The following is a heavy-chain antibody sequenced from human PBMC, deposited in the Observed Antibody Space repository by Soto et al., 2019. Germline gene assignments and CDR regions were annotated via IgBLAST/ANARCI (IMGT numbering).Heavy chain of an antibody. CDR2: ISHDGSNK. V-gene: IGHV3-30*18. J-gene: IGHJ5*02. D-gene: IGHD3-3*01. Sequence: QVPLVESGGGMVQPGMSLRLSCEASGFNFISYGMHWVRQAPGKGLEWVAVISHDGSNKYYGDSVQGRFIISRDSSKNMLYLQMNSLRDEDTAVYYCAKDAGFWSGYGATGNWFDPWGQGTLVTVSS. CDR3: AKDAGFWSGYGATGNWFDP. CDR1: GFNFISYG.